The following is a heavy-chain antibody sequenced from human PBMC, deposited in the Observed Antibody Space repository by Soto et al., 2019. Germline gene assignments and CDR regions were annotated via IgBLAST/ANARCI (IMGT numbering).Heavy chain of an antibody. CDR1: GYRFTTFY. D-gene: IGHD5-18*01. V-gene: IGHV1-2*06. Sequence: QVQLVQSGAEVKKPGASVRVSCKASGYRFTTFYIHWVRQAPGQGIEWMGRMNVDTGGTTYAQKFQWGVTMTRDTSISTDYLEVTNIKSDDTAIYYCARDGNFVLRGYSFGFDFWGQGTRVIVSS. J-gene: IGHJ4*02. CDR3: ARDGNFVLRGYSFGFDF. CDR2: MNVDTGGT.